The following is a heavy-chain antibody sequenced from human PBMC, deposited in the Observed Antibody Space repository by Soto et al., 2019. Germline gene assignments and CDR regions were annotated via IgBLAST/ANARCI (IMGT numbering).Heavy chain of an antibody. CDR2: ISAYNGNT. V-gene: IGHV1-18*01. CDR1: GYTFTSYG. CDR3: AAHRRGYSYGFRWFDP. D-gene: IGHD5-18*01. J-gene: IGHJ5*02. Sequence: QVQLAQSGAEVKKPGASVKVSCKASGYTFTSYGISWVRQALGQGLEWMGWISAYNGNTNYAQKLQGRVTMTTDTSTSTAYMELRSLRSDDTAVYYCAAHRRGYSYGFRWFDPWGQGTLVNVSS.